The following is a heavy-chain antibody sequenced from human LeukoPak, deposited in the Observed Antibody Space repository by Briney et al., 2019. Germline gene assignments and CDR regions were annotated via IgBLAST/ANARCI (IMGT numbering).Heavy chain of an antibody. V-gene: IGHV4-59*12. D-gene: IGHD3-16*02. CDR3: AREIMITFGGVIVPSYFDY. J-gene: IGHJ4*02. Sequence: PSETLSLTCTVSGGSISSYYWSWIRQPPGKGLEWIGYIYYSGSTNYNPSLKSRVTISVDTSKNQFSLKLSSVTAADTAVYYCAREIMITFGGVIVPSYFDYWGQGTLVTVSS. CDR2: IYYSGST. CDR1: GGSISSYY.